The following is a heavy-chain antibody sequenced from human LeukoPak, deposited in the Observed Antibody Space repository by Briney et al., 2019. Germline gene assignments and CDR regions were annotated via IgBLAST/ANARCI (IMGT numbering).Heavy chain of an antibody. CDR1: GFTFSSYG. J-gene: IGHJ4*02. Sequence: GGSLRLSCAASGFTFSSYGMHWVRQAPGKGLEWVAFIRYDGSNKYYADSVKGRFTISRDNSKNTLYLQMNSLRAEDTAVYYCAKGAGYNGNDGRGYFDYWGQETLVTVSS. CDR2: IRYDGSNK. D-gene: IGHD1-1*01. V-gene: IGHV3-30*02. CDR3: AKGAGYNGNDGRGYFDY.